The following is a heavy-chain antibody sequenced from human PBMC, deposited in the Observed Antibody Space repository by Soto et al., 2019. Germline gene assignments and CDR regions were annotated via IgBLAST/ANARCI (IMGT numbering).Heavy chain of an antibody. CDR3: ARGQTHNGDWYFDL. CDR1: GGSFSGYY. J-gene: IGHJ2*01. CDR2: INHSGST. Sequence: SETLSLTCAVYGGSFSGYYWSWIRQPPGKGLEWIGEINHSGSTNYNPSLKSRVTISVDTSKNQFSLRLSSVTAADTAVYYCARGQTHNGDWYFDLWGRGTLVTVSS. D-gene: IGHD3-10*01. V-gene: IGHV4-34*01.